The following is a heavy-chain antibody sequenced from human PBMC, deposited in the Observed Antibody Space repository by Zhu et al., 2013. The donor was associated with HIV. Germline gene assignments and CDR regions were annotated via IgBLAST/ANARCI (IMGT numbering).Heavy chain of an antibody. CDR2: INPKRGDT. D-gene: IGHD1-26*01. J-gene: IGHJ3*01. Sequence: QSGTEMKRPGASVKVSCKPSGYKFTAYYIHWVRQAPGKGIEWMGYINPKRGDTKLAQDFRGRIFITWDRSTTTASLTLGRLRSDDTAVYYCARDQFDQFDAVHYYPDAFDVWGQGTTVTVSS. CDR1: GYKFTAYY. CDR3: ARDQFDQFDAVHYYPDAFDV. V-gene: IGHV1-2*02.